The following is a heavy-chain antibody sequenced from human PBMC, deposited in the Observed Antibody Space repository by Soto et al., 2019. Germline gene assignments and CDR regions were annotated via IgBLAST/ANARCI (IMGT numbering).Heavy chain of an antibody. CDR3: AKSKTPLAAAGSFDY. D-gene: IGHD6-13*01. CDR1: GLTFSSYA. Sequence: GSLRLSCAASGLTFSSYAMSWVRQAPGKGLEWVSAISGSGGSTYYADSVKGRFTISRDNSKNTLYLQMNSLRAEDTAVYYCAKSKTPLAAAGSFDYWGQGTLVTVSS. J-gene: IGHJ4*02. CDR2: ISGSGGST. V-gene: IGHV3-23*01.